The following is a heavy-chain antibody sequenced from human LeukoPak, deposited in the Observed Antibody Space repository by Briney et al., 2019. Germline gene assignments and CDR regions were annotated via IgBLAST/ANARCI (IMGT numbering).Heavy chain of an antibody. CDR3: ATGYCSSTNCRIDY. Sequence: GASVKVSCKASVDTFTSYGISWVRQVPGQGLEWMGWIRVYNGDTNYAQKLQGRVTMTTDTSTSTAYMELRSLRSDDTAVYYCATGYCSSTNCRIDYWGQGTLVSVSS. V-gene: IGHV1-18*01. J-gene: IGHJ4*02. CDR2: IRVYNGDT. CDR1: VDTFTSYG. D-gene: IGHD2-2*03.